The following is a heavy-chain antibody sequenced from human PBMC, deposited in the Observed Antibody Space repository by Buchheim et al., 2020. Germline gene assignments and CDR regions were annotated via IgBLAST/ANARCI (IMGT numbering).Heavy chain of an antibody. CDR1: EYSSSDFA. Sequence: QVQLVQSGAEVREPGASVKVSRKTSEYSSSDFALHWVRRAPGRSLEWMGLINDGSSGNGVTEYAQKFKGRVTITRDKSAKTAYMELNSLTSEDTAVYYCAGESWASYNIAVWGKGTT. J-gene: IGHJ6*03. CDR3: AGESWASYNIAV. CDR2: INDGSSGNGVT. D-gene: IGHD1-14*01. V-gene: IGHV1-3*01.